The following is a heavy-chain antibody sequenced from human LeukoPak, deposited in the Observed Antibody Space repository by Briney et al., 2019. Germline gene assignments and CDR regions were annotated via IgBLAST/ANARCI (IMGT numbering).Heavy chain of an antibody. V-gene: IGHV4-59*12. CDR1: GGSISSYY. CDR2: IYYSGST. J-gene: IGHJ4*02. D-gene: IGHD1-7*01. Sequence: PETLSLTCTVSGGSISSYYWSWIRQPPGKGLEWIGYIYYSGSTNYNPSLKSRVTISVDTSKNQFSLKLSSVTAADTAVYYCARGLRQLRGYWGQGTLVTVSS. CDR3: ARGLRQLRGY.